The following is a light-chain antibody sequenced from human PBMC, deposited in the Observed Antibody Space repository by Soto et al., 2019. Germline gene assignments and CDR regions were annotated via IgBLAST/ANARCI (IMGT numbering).Light chain of an antibody. CDR2: GAS. CDR1: QSVSSNY. Sequence: EIVLTLSPGTLSLSPGEKATLSCRASQSVSSNYLAWYQQKPGQAPRPLIYGASSRAIGIPDRFSGSGSGTDFTLTISRLEPEDFAVYYCQQYGSVPWTFGQGTKVDIK. V-gene: IGKV3-20*01. CDR3: QQYGSVPWT. J-gene: IGKJ1*01.